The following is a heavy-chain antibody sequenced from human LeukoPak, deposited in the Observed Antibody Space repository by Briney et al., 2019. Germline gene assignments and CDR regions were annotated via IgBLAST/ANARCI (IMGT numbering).Heavy chain of an antibody. CDR1: GVTFSSYE. V-gene: IGHV3-48*03. CDR2: ISSSGSTI. D-gene: IGHD4-23*01. CDR3: ARDYGGSSPFDY. J-gene: IGHJ4*02. Sequence: GGSLRLSCAASGVTFSSYEMHWVRQAPGKGLEWVSYISSSGSTIYYADSVKGRFTISRDNAKNSLYLQMNSLRAEDTAVYYCARDYGGSSPFDYWGQGTLVTVSS.